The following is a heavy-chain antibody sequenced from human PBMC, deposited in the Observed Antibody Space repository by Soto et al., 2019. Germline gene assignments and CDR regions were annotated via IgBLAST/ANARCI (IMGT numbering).Heavy chain of an antibody. CDR1: GYTFTSYG. CDR3: ARASGDYGLSEDVQP. V-gene: IGHV1-18*01. D-gene: IGHD4-17*01. J-gene: IGHJ1*01. CDR2: ISTYNGNT. Sequence: QVQLVQSGGEVKKPGASVKVSCKASGYTFTSYGISWVRQAPGQGLEWMGWISTYNGNTNYAQKVQGRVTMTTDTSTRQAYMELRGLRSDDTSVYYCARASGDYGLSEDVQPWGQCTLVTVSS.